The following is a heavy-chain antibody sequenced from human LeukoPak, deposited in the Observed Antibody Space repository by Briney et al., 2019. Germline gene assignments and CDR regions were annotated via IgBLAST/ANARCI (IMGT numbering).Heavy chain of an antibody. V-gene: IGHV3-30*18. J-gene: IGHJ4*02. D-gene: IGHD5-18*01. CDR2: ISYDGSNK. CDR1: GFTFSSYG. Sequence: GGSLRLSCAASGFTFSSYGMHWVRQAPGKGLEWVAVISYDGSNKYYADSVKGRFTISRDNSKNTLYLQMNSLRAEDTAVYYCAKDLVAEYSYGSDPDYRGQGTLVTVSS. CDR3: AKDLVAEYSYGSDPDY.